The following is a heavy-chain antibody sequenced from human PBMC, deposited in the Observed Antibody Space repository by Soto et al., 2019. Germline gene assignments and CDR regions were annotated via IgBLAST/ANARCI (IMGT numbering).Heavy chain of an antibody. D-gene: IGHD6-19*01. J-gene: IGHJ4*02. V-gene: IGHV4-59*08. CDR1: GGSIGGYY. CDR3: AGQEAVAGTPFDS. Sequence: QVHLQESGPGLVKPSETLSLTCTVSGGSIGGYYWNWIRQPPGKGLEWLGYIYFSGSTHYNPSRKTRLTISVDTSKKQFSLNLRSVTAADKAVYYCAGQEAVAGTPFDSWGQGTLVSVSS. CDR2: IYFSGST.